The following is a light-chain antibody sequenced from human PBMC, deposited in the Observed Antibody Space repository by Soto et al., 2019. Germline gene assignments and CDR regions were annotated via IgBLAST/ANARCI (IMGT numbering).Light chain of an antibody. J-gene: IGKJ4*01. CDR2: GAS. V-gene: IGKV1-39*01. CDR3: QQSLSTLLT. CDR1: QSISGY. Sequence: DIQMTQSPSSLSASVGDRVTITCRASQSISGYLNWYQQKPGKAPKVLISGASTLHNGVPSRFSGRGSGTAFTLTISSLQPEDVATYYCQQSLSTLLTFGGGTKVEIK.